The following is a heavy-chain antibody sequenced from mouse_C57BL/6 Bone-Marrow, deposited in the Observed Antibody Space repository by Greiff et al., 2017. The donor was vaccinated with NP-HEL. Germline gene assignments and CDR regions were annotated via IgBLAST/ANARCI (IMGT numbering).Heavy chain of an antibody. Sequence: VQLQESGAELVKPGASVKMSCKASGYTFTTYPIEWMKQNHGKSLAWIGNFHPYNDDTKYNEKFKGKATLTVEKSSSTVYLELSRLTADDSAVYYCARRVYYGNWFAYWGQGTLVTVSA. CDR3: ARRVYYGNWFAY. CDR2: FHPYNDDT. CDR1: GYTFTTYP. J-gene: IGHJ3*01. V-gene: IGHV1-47*01. D-gene: IGHD2-1*01.